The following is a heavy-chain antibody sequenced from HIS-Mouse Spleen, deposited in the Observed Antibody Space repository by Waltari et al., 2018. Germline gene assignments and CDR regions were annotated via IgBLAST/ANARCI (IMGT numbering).Heavy chain of an antibody. CDR1: GGSISSSSYY. CDR2: SYYRGVP. J-gene: IGHJ2*01. Sequence: QLQLQESGPGLVKPSETLSLTCTVPGGSISSSSYYWGWIGQPPGKGLEWIGGSYYRGVPDYNRALKSRVTISVDTSKNQFSRKLSSVTAADTAVYYCAREIPYSSSWYDWYFDLWGRGTLVTVSS. D-gene: IGHD6-13*01. V-gene: IGHV4-39*07. CDR3: AREIPYSSSWYDWYFDL.